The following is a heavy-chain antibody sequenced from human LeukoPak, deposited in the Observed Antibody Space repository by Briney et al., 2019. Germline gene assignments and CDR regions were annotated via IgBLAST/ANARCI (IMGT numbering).Heavy chain of an antibody. CDR1: GFTFSSYS. J-gene: IGHJ3*02. CDR3: ATRLRYFDWLFHDAFDI. CDR2: ISSSSSYI. V-gene: IGHV3-21*01. D-gene: IGHD3-9*01. Sequence: GGSLTLSCAASGFTFSSYSMNWVCQAPGQGLDWVSSISSSSSYIYYADSVKGRFTISRDNAKNSLYLQMNSLRAEDTAVYYCATRLRYFDWLFHDAFDIWGQGTMVTVSS.